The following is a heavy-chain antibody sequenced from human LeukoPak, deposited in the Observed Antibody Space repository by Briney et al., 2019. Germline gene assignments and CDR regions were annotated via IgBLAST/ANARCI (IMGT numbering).Heavy chain of an antibody. Sequence: GGSLRLSCAASGFTFSSYWMSWVRQAPGKGLEWVANIKQDGREKYYVDSVKGRFTISRDNAKNSLYLQMNSLRAEDTAVYYCARHAPYGSGSYYRFLGYYYYGMDVWGKGTTVTVSS. D-gene: IGHD3-10*01. V-gene: IGHV3-7*03. CDR1: GFTFSSYW. CDR2: IKQDGREK. J-gene: IGHJ6*04. CDR3: ARHAPYGSGSYYRFLGYYYYGMDV.